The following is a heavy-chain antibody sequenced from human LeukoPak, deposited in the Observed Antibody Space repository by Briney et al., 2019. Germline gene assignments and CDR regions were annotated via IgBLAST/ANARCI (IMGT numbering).Heavy chain of an antibody. CDR3: ARGRSKNPASTPSLFDY. CDR1: GYTFTSYD. V-gene: IGHV1-8*01. D-gene: IGHD3-16*01. CDR2: MNPNSGNT. Sequence: ASVKVSCKASGYTFTSYDINWVRQATGQGLEGMGWMNPNSGNTGYAQKFQGRVTMTRNTSISTAYMELSSPRSEDPAVYYCARGRSKNPASTPSLFDYWGQGTLVTVSS. J-gene: IGHJ4*02.